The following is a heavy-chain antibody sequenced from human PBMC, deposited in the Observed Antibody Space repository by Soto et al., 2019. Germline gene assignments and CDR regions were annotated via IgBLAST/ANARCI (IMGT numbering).Heavy chain of an antibody. Sequence: PSETLSLTCTVSGGSMTNFTYYWGWIRQPPGKGLEWIGSVYYTGTTYYNPSLRSRVSVSIDTSKSQFSLKLRSVTAPDTALYFCARLRWEQLISWYFDLWGRGTLVTV. J-gene: IGHJ2*01. CDR2: VYYTGTT. CDR1: GGSMTNFTYY. D-gene: IGHD1-26*01. V-gene: IGHV4-39*01. CDR3: ARLRWEQLISWYFDL.